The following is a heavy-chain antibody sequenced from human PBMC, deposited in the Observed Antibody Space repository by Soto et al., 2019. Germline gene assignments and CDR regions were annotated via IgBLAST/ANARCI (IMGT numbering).Heavy chain of an antibody. CDR1: GFTFSSYG. Sequence: GGSLRLSCAASGFTFSSYGMHWVRQAPGKGLEWVALISYDGRNKYYADSVKGRFTISRDNSKNTLYLQMNSLRAEDTAVYYCAKDMIVVVIVHVMDVWGQGTTVTVSS. CDR3: AKDMIVVVIVHVMDV. J-gene: IGHJ6*02. CDR2: ISYDGRNK. V-gene: IGHV3-30*18. D-gene: IGHD3-22*01.